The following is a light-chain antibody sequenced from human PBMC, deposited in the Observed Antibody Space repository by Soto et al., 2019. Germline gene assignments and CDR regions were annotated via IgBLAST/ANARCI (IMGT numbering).Light chain of an antibody. J-gene: IGKJ5*01. CDR2: GAS. Sequence: EIVLTQSPGTLSLSPGERATLSCRASQSVSSSYLAWYQQQPGQAPRLLIYGASSRATGIPDRFSGSGSGTAFTLTISRLEPEDFAVYYCQQYGSSPRTFGQGTRLEIK. CDR3: QQYGSSPRT. CDR1: QSVSSSY. V-gene: IGKV3-20*01.